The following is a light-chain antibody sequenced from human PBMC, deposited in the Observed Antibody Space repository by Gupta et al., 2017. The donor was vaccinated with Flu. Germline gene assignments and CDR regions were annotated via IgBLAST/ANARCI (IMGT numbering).Light chain of an antibody. V-gene: IGLV1-40*01. Sequence: QSVLTQPPSVSGAPGQRVTISCTGSRSNIGAGYDVHWYQQIPGTAPKVVIYGNKNRPSGGPDRFSGSKSVTSASLVIAGLQAEDEGGYYCQSYDNSLSGSKVFGGGTKLTVL. CDR2: GNK. CDR3: QSYDNSLSGSKV. CDR1: RSNIGAGYD. J-gene: IGLJ3*02.